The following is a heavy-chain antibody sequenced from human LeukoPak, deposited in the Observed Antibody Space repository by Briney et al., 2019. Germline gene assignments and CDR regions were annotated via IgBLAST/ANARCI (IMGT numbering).Heavy chain of an antibody. J-gene: IGHJ4*02. CDR1: GFTFSSYS. V-gene: IGHV3-21*01. D-gene: IGHD3-10*01. CDR2: ISSSSSYI. Sequence: GGSLRLSCAASGFTFSSYSMNWVRQAPGKGQEWVSSISSSSSYIYYADSVKGRFTISRDNAKNSLYLQMNSLRAEDTAVYYCARDYPSPVRITMVRGVFDYWGQGTLVTVSS. CDR3: ARDYPSPVRITMVRGVFDY.